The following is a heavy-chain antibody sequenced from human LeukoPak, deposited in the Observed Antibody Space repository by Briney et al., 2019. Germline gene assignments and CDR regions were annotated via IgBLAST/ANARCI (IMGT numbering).Heavy chain of an antibody. Sequence: GGSLRLSCAASGFIFSSYAMSWVRQAPGKGLEWVSAISGSGGSTYYADSVKGRFTISRDNSKNTLYLQMNSLRAEDTAVYYCARTSGCDSPRSLDYWGQGTLVTVSS. CDR1: GFIFSSYA. CDR2: ISGSGGST. CDR3: ARTSGCDSPRSLDY. D-gene: IGHD5-12*01. V-gene: IGHV3-23*01. J-gene: IGHJ4*02.